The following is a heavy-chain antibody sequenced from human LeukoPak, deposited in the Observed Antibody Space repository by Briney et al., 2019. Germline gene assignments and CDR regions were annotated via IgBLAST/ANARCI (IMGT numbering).Heavy chain of an antibody. J-gene: IGHJ4*01. CDR3: ARTVLSYCRGGSCPYFDY. D-gene: IGHD2-15*01. V-gene: IGHV4-59*01. CDR2: IYYSGST. CDR1: GGSISSYY. Sequence: NSSETLSLTCTASGGSISSYYWSWIRQPPGKGLEWIGYIYYSGSTNCNPSLKSRVTISVDTSKNQFSLKLSSLTAADTAVYYCARTVLSYCRGGSCPYFDYWGQGTLVTVSS.